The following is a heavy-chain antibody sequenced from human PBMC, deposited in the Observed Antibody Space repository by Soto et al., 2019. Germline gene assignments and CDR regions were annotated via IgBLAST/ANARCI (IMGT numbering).Heavy chain of an antibody. D-gene: IGHD4-4*01. CDR2: INAYNGNT. J-gene: IGHJ4*02. CDR1: GYTFTSYG. Sequence: QVQLVQSGAEVKKPGASVKVSCKASGYTFTSYGISWVRQAPGQGLEWMGWINAYNGNTNYAQKLQGRVTMTTDTSTGTGYMELTSLTSDGTAVYYCTIDVVYSLIHYWGQGTLVTVSS. V-gene: IGHV1-18*01. CDR3: TIDVVYSLIHY.